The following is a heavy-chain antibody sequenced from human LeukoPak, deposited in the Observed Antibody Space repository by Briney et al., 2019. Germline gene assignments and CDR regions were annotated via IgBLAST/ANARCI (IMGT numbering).Heavy chain of an antibody. CDR3: ARLDGYCSGGSCYHYLDY. CDR1: GGTFSSYA. J-gene: IGHJ4*02. D-gene: IGHD2-15*01. V-gene: IGHV1-69*13. CDR2: IIPIFGTA. Sequence: VKVSCKASGGTFSSYAISWVRQAPGQGLEWMGGIIPIFGTANYAQKFQGRVTITADESTSTAYMELSSLRSEDTAVYYCARLDGYCSGGSCYHYLDYWGQGTLVTVSS.